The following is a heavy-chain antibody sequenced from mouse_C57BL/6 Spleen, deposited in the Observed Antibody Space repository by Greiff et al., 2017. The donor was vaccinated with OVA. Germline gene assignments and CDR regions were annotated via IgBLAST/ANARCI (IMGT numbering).Heavy chain of an antibody. CDR2: IRNKANGYTT. CDR3: ARLYYGSSYLDY. D-gene: IGHD1-1*01. CDR1: GFTFTDYY. J-gene: IGHJ2*01. V-gene: IGHV7-3*01. Sequence: EVQRVESGGGLVQPGGSLSLSCAASGFTFTDYYMSWVRQPPGKALEWLGFIRNKANGYTTEYSASVKGRFTISRDNSQSILYLQMNALRAEDSATYYCARLYYGSSYLDYWGQGTTLTVSS.